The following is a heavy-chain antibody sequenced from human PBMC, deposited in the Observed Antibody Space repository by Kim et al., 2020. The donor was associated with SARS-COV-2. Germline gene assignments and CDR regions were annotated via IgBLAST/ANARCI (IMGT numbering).Heavy chain of an antibody. D-gene: IGHD3-22*01. V-gene: IGHV1-46*01. CDR1: GYTFTSYY. Sequence: ASVKVSCKASGYTFTSYYMHWVRQAPGQGLEWMGIINPSGGSTSYAQKFQGRVTMTRDTSTSTVYMELSSLRSEDTAVYYCARDYYDSSGYYYGIYNWFDPWGQGTLVTVSS. CDR3: ARDYYDSSGYYYGIYNWFDP. J-gene: IGHJ5*02. CDR2: INPSGGST.